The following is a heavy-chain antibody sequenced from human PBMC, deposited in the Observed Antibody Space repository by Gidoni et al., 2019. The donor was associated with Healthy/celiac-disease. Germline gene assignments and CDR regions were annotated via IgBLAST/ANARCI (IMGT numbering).Heavy chain of an antibody. Sequence: QVQLLETGGGVVQPGRSLRRSCAASGFTFSSYAMHWVRQAPGKGLEWLSVISYDVINKYYAYSVKCRFTISRDNSKNTLYLQMNSLRAEDTAVYYCARDEGVLAVGNWYFDLWGRGTLVTVSS. J-gene: IGHJ2*01. CDR2: ISYDVINK. CDR1: GFTFSSYA. D-gene: IGHD6-19*01. CDR3: ARDEGVLAVGNWYFDL. V-gene: IGHV3-30-3*01.